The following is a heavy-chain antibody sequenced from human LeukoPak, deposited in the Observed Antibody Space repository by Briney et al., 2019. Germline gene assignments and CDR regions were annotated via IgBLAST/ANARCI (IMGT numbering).Heavy chain of an antibody. CDR1: GFTFSSYG. D-gene: IGHD3-10*01. J-gene: IGHJ5*02. CDR3: ARPTAGNSKLDP. CDR2: IWYDGSNK. Sequence: GGSLRLSCAASGFTFSSYGMHWVRQAPDKGLEWVSVIWYDGSNKYYADSVRGRFTISRDNSKNTVYLQMNSLRAEDTAVYYCARPTAGNSKLDPWGRGTLVTVSS. V-gene: IGHV3-33*01.